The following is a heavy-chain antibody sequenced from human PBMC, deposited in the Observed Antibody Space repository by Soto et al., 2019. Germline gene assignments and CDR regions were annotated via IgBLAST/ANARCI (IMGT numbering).Heavy chain of an antibody. CDR3: ARVEMATLNFDY. J-gene: IGHJ4*02. CDR1: GGSISSYY. CDR2: IYYSGST. Sequence: SETLSLTCTVSGGSISSYYWSWVRQPPGKGLEWIGYIYYSGSTNYNPSLKSRVTISVDTSKNQFSLKLSSVTAADTAVYYCARVEMATLNFDYWGQGTLVTGSS. V-gene: IGHV4-59*01. D-gene: IGHD5-12*01.